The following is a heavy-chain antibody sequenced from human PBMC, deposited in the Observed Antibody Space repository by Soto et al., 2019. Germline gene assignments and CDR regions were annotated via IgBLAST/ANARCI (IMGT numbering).Heavy chain of an antibody. J-gene: IGHJ3*02. CDR2: ISSNRGST. CDR1: GFTFSSYA. Sequence: GGSLRLSCSASGFTFSSYAMHWVRQAPGKGLEYVSAISSNRGSTYYADSVKGRFTISRDNSKNTLYLQMSSLRAEDTAVYYCAKSKCYFEILKTTVTTFWGPFHIWGQGTLVTVSS. V-gene: IGHV3-64D*08. D-gene: IGHD4-17*01. CDR3: AKSKCYFEILKTTVTTFWGPFHI.